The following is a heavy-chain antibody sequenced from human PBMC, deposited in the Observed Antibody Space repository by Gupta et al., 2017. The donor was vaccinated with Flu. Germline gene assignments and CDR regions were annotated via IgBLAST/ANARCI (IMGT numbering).Heavy chain of an antibody. CDR2: ISWNSGSI. Sequence: QAPGKGLEWVSGISWNSGSIGYADSVKGRFTISRDNAKNSLYLQMNSLRAEDTALYYCAKDGAAIHRGYFQHWGQGTLVTVSS. CDR3: AKDGAAIHRGYFQH. J-gene: IGHJ1*01. V-gene: IGHV3-9*01. D-gene: IGHD2-2*02.